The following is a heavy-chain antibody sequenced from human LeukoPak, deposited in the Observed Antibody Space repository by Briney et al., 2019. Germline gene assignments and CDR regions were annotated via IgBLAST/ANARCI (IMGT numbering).Heavy chain of an antibody. V-gene: IGHV3-30*04. CDR3: ARDDSSSLDY. CDR2: ISYDGSNK. Sequence: GGSLRLSCAASRFTFSSYAMHWVRQAPGKGLEWVAVISYDGSNKYYADSVKGRFTISRDNSKNTLYLQMNSLRAEDTAVYYCARDDSSSLDYWGQGTLVTVSS. CDR1: RFTFSSYA. D-gene: IGHD6-13*01. J-gene: IGHJ4*02.